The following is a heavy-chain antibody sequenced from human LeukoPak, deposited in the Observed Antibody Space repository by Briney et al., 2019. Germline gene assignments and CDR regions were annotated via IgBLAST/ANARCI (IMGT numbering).Heavy chain of an antibody. D-gene: IGHD1-26*01. CDR2: ISGSGGST. J-gene: IGHJ5*02. CDR1: GFTFSSYA. Sequence: PGGSLRLSCAASGFTFSSYAMTWVRQAPEKGLEWVSSISGSGGSTYYADSVKGRFPISRDNSKSTLYLQMNSLRAEDTALYYCAKDTRGSTPRGFDPWGKGTLVTVSS. V-gene: IGHV3-23*01. CDR3: AKDTRGSTPRGFDP.